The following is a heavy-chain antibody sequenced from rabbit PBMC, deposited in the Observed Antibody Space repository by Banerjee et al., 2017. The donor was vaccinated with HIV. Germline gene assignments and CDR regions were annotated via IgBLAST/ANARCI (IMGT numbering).Heavy chain of an antibody. CDR1: GLDFSSSYW. CDR3: ARDDAGNGYAALDL. Sequence: QQQLEESGGGLVKPGGTLKLTCKASGLDFSSSYWICWVRQAPGKGLEWIACIYTGSSGSTYYARWAKGRFTISKPSSTTVTLQMTSLTAADTATYFCARDDAGNGYAALDLWGPGTLVTVS. V-gene: IGHV1S45*01. D-gene: IGHD8-1*01. CDR2: IYTGSSGST. J-gene: IGHJ4*01.